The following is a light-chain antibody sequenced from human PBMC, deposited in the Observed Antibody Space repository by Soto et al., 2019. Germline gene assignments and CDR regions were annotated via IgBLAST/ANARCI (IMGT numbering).Light chain of an antibody. CDR1: SSDVGRYNY. V-gene: IGLV2-14*03. J-gene: IGLJ1*01. Sequence: QSALAQPASVSGSRGQSITISCTGTSSDVGRYNYVSWFQQHPGKVPKLIIYDVSNWTSGVSDRFSGSKSGNTASLTISRLHPEYEADYYCSSFTSSSTFVFGTGTKLTVL. CDR3: SSFTSSSTFV. CDR2: DVS.